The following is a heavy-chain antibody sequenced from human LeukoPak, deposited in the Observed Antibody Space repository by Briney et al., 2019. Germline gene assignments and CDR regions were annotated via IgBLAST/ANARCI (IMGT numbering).Heavy chain of an antibody. Sequence: SETLSLTCAVYGGSFSGYYWRWIRQPPGKGLEWIGEINHSGSTNYNPSLKSRVTISVDTSKNQFSLKLSSVTAADTAVYYCARGQVFSGSYPFDYWGQGTLVTVSS. J-gene: IGHJ4*02. CDR3: ARGQVFSGSYPFDY. V-gene: IGHV4-34*01. CDR2: INHSGST. CDR1: GGSFSGYY. D-gene: IGHD1-26*01.